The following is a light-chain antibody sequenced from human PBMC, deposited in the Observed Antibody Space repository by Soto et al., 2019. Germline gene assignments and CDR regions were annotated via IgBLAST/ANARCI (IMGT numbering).Light chain of an antibody. CDR1: SSNIGAGSD. Sequence: QAVVTQPPSVSGAPGQRVTISCTGSSSNIGAGSDVHWYHQLPGTAPTLLMYGNTNRPSGVPDRFSGSKSGTSASLAITGLQAEDEADYYCQSYDSSLSAVVFGGGTNLTVL. J-gene: IGLJ2*01. CDR3: QSYDSSLSAVV. V-gene: IGLV1-40*01. CDR2: GNT.